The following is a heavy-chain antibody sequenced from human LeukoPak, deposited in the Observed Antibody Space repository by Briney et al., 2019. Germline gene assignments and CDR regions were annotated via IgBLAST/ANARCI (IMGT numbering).Heavy chain of an antibody. D-gene: IGHD6-19*01. Sequence: ASVKVSCKASGYTFTSYGISWVRQAPGQRLEWMGWINAGNGNTQYSQKFQGRVNLTRDTAASTAYVDLTSLRSEDTAVYYCARGTAVTGSIDYWGQGTVVTVSS. CDR1: GYTFTSYG. CDR2: INAGNGNT. V-gene: IGHV1-3*01. J-gene: IGHJ4*02. CDR3: ARGTAVTGSIDY.